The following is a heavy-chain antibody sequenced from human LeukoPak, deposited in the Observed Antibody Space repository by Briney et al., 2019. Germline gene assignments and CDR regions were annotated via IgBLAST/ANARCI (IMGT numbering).Heavy chain of an antibody. Sequence: GGSLRLSCAASGFTFNNVWMSWVRQAPGKGLEWVGRIKSKTDGGTTDYAAPVKGRFTISRDDSRNTLYLQMNSLTTEDTAMYYCATDIPRGVRGANNYWGQGTLVTVSP. J-gene: IGHJ4*02. V-gene: IGHV3-15*01. CDR2: IKSKTDGGTT. D-gene: IGHD3-10*01. CDR3: ATDIPRGVRGANNY. CDR1: GFTFNNVW.